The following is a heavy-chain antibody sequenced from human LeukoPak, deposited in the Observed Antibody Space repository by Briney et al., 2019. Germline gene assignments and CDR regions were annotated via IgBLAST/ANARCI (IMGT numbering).Heavy chain of an antibody. V-gene: IGHV5-51*01. CDR3: ARGEGVSWFDT. D-gene: IGHD2-21*01. CDR1: GYGFTSYW. CDR2: IYPGDSDT. Sequence: GESLKISCKGSGYGFTSYWIGWVRQMPGKGLEWMGIIYPGDSDTRYSPSFQGQVTISADQSSRTAYLQWSSLTASDTAVYYCARGEGVSWFDTWGQGTLVTVSS. J-gene: IGHJ5*02.